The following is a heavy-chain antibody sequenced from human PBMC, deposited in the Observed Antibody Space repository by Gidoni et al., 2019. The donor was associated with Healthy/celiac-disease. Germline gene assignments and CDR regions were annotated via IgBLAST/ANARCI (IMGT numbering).Heavy chain of an antibody. V-gene: IGHV1-46*01. CDR2: INPSGGST. CDR3: ARGAYYYDSSGYFDAFDI. J-gene: IGHJ3*02. Sequence: QVQLVQSGAEVKKPGASVKVSCKASGYTFTSYYMHWVRQAPGQGLAWMGIINPSGGSTSYAQKFQGRVTMTRDTSTSTVYMELSSLRSEDTAVYYCARGAYYYDSSGYFDAFDIWGQGTMVTVSS. D-gene: IGHD3-22*01. CDR1: GYTFTSYY.